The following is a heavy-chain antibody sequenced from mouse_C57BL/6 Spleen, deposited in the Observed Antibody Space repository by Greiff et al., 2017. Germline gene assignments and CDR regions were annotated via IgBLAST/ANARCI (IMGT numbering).Heavy chain of an antibody. CDR1: GYTFTSYW. CDR3: ARGGGPYYYAMDY. V-gene: IGHV1-50*01. CDR2: IDPSDSYT. D-gene: IGHD1-1*02. J-gene: IGHJ4*01. Sequence: QVQLQQPGAELVKPGASVKLSCKASGYTFTSYWMQWVKQRPGQGLEWIGEIDPSDSYTNYNQKFKGKATLTVDPSSSTAYMQLSSLTSEDSAVYYCARGGGPYYYAMDYWGQGTSVTVSS.